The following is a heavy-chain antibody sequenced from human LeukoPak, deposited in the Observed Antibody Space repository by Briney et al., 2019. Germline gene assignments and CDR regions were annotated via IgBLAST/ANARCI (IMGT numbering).Heavy chain of an antibody. CDR3: ARDGYCSSTTCSIGKVGP. CDR2: IKQDGSEK. Sequence: GSLRLSCAASGFTFSSYWMSWVRQAPGKGLEWVANIKQDGSEKHYVDSVKGRFTISKDNARSSLYLQMNSLRVEDTAVYYCARDGYCSSTTCSIGKVGPWGQGTLVTVSS. V-gene: IGHV3-7*01. CDR1: GFTFSSYW. D-gene: IGHD2-2*03. J-gene: IGHJ5*02.